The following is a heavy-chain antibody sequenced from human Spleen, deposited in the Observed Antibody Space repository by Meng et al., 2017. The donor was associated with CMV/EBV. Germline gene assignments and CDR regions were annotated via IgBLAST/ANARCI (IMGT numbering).Heavy chain of an antibody. CDR1: GGSFSGYY. D-gene: IGHD3-10*01. CDR3: ARGPQFGWY. Sequence: QVQIQQWGAGRLKPPETLSLTCAVYGGSFSGYYWSWIRQPPGKGLEWIGEINHSGSTNYNPSLKSRVTISVDTSKNQFSLKLSSVTAADTAVYYCARGPQFGWYWGQGTLVTVSS. V-gene: IGHV4-34*01. CDR2: INHSGST. J-gene: IGHJ4*02.